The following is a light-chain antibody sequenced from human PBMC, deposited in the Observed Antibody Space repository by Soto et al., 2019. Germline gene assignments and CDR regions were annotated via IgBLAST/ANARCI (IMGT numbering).Light chain of an antibody. V-gene: IGKV3-15*01. CDR2: GAS. Sequence: EIVMTQSPATLSVSPGERATLSCRASQSVSSNLAWYQQKPGQVPRLLIYGASTRATGIPARFSGIGSGTEFTLTISSLQSEDFAVSYCQQYNNCPPLTFGGGTKVEIK. J-gene: IGKJ4*01. CDR1: QSVSSN. CDR3: QQYNNCPPLT.